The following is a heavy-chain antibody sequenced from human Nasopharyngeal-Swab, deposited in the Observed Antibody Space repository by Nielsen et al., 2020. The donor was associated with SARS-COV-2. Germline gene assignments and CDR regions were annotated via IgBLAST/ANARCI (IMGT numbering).Heavy chain of an antibody. J-gene: IGHJ3*01. V-gene: IGHV3-23*01. CDR3: AKALSPYSSSSSASDV. Sequence: GGSLRLSYAASGFTFSSYAMSWVRQAPGEGLEWVSAISGSSGRTYYADSVQGRFTISRDNSRNTLYLQMNSLRAEDTAVYYCAKALSPYSSSSSASDVWGQGTMVTVSS. D-gene: IGHD6-6*01. CDR1: GFTFSSYA. CDR2: ISGSSGRT.